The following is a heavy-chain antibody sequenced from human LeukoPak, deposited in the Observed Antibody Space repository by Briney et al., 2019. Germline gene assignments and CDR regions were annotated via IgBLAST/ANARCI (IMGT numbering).Heavy chain of an antibody. J-gene: IGHJ4*02. CDR3: ARQLWLPDY. D-gene: IGHD5-18*01. CDR1: GFSVSINY. V-gene: IGHV3-66*04. CDR2: INNIGVNT. Sequence: PGGSLRLSCAASGFSVSINYMSWVRQAPGKGLEWVSSINNIGVNTHYSESVKGRFTISRDNSKNTLYLQMNSLTVEDTAVYHCARQLWLPDYWGQGTLVTVSS.